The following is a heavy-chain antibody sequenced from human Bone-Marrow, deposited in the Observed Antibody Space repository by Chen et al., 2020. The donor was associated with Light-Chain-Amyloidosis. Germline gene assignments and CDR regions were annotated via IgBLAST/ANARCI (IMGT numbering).Heavy chain of an antibody. CDR3: ARGYKFGYY. Sequence: VRLAESGGGLGQPGGSLRLSCTASGFNFSDFYMSWIRQAPGKGLEWISYISSSSSAIYYADSVKGRFTISRDNAENSVYLQMDRLRAEDTAVYYCARGYKFGYYWGQGTLVNVSS. CDR1: GFNFSDFY. D-gene: IGHD3-16*01. J-gene: IGHJ4*02. V-gene: IGHV3-11*01. CDR2: ISSSSSAI.